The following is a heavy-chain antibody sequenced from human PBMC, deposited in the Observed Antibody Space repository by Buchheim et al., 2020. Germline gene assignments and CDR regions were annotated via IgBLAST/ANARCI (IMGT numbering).Heavy chain of an antibody. CDR3: AKDPRRDGYNYGYFDY. Sequence: QVQLVESGGGVVQPGRSLRLSCAASGFTFSSYGMHWVRQAPGKGLEWVAVISYDGSNKYYADSVKGRFTISRDKSKNTLYLQMNSLRAEDTAVYYCAKDPRRDGYNYGYFDYWGQGTL. D-gene: IGHD5-24*01. J-gene: IGHJ4*02. CDR1: GFTFSSYG. CDR2: ISYDGSNK. V-gene: IGHV3-30*18.